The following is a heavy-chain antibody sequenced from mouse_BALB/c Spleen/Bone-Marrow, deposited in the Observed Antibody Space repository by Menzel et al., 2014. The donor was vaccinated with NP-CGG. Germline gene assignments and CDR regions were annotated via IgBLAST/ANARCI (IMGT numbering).Heavy chain of an antibody. V-gene: IGHV14-3*02. D-gene: IGHD2-1*01. CDR3: ARYGNGLMDY. CDR2: IDTANGNT. Sequence: VHVKQSGAELVKPGASVKLSCTASGFNIKDTYIHWVKQRPEQGLEWIGRIDTANGNTKYDPKFQGKATITADTSSNTAYLQLSSLASEDTAVYYCARYGNGLMDYWGQGTSVTVSS. J-gene: IGHJ4*01. CDR1: GFNIKDTY.